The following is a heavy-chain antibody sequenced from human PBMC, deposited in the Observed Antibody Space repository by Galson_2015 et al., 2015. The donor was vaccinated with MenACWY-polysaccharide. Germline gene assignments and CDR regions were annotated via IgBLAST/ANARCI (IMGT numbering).Heavy chain of an antibody. CDR1: GFTFSSYE. CDR3: ARDRGVTAYYYYGMDV. Sequence: SLRLSCAASGFTFSSYEMNWVRQAPGKGLEWVSYISSGDSTEYYADSVKGRFTISRDDAKNSLFLQMNSLRAEDTAVYYCARDRGVTAYYYYGMDVWGQGTTVTVSS. CDR2: ISSGDSTE. V-gene: IGHV3-48*03. D-gene: IGHD2-21*02. J-gene: IGHJ6*02.